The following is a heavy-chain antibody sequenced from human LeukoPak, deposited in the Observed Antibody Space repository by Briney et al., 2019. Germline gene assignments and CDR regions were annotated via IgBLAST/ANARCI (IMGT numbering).Heavy chain of an antibody. D-gene: IGHD5-24*01. J-gene: IGHJ4*02. CDR3: AKREGYSIFDY. CDR2: MKQDGSEI. Sequence: GGSLRLSCAASGFTIRNYWMSRVRQAPGKGLEWVANMKQDGSEIYYADSVKGRFTIARDNAKNSLYLQMNNLRAEDTAVYYCAKREGYSIFDYWGQGTLVTVSS. V-gene: IGHV3-7*03. CDR1: GFTIRNYW.